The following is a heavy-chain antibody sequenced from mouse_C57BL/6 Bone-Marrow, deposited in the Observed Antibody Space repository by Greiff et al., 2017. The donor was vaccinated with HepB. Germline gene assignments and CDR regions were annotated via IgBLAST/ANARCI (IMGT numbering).Heavy chain of an antibody. V-gene: IGHV3-6*01. Sequence: EVKLQESGPGLVKPSQSLSLTCSVTGYSITSGYYWNWIRQFPGNKLEWMGYISYDGSNNYNPSLKNRISITRDTSKNQFFLKLNSVTTEDTATYCCARDRNPLYAMDYWGQGTSVTVSS. CDR3: ARDRNPLYAMDY. CDR1: GYSITSGYY. CDR2: ISYDGSN. J-gene: IGHJ4*01.